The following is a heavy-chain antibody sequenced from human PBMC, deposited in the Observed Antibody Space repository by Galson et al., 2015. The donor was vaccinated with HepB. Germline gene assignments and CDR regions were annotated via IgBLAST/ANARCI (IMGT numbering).Heavy chain of an antibody. V-gene: IGHV3-23*01. J-gene: IGHJ4*02. CDR2: FSGGGGKT. CDR3: AKDKGSLSSSRVFDC. CDR1: GFTFSSYA. Sequence: SLRLSCAVSGFTFSSYAMSWVRQAPGKGLEWVSAFSGGGGKTYYPDSVKGRFTISRDDSKNMLYLQMNSLRAEDTAVYYCAKDKGSLSSSRVFDCWGQGTLVTVSS. D-gene: IGHD2-2*01.